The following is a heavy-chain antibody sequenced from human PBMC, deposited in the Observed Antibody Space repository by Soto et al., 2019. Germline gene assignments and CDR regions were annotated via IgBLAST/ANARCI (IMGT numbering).Heavy chain of an antibody. CDR2: ISSSSSYI. V-gene: IGHV3-21*01. CDR3: ARDPSFDCSTTSCYTWFDP. J-gene: IGHJ5*02. CDR1: GFTFSSYS. Sequence: PGGSLRLSCAASGFTFSSYSMNWVRQAPGKGLEWVSSISSSSSYIYYADSVKGRFTTSRDNAKNSLYLQMNSLRAEDTAVYYCARDPSFDCSTTSCYTWFDPWGQGTLVTVSS. D-gene: IGHD2-2*02.